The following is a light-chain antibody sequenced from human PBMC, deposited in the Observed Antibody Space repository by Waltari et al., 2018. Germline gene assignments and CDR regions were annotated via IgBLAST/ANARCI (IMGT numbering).Light chain of an antibody. CDR1: QSVGTK. J-gene: IGKJ1*01. Sequence: EIVMTQSPATLSVSPGERATLSCRASQSVGTKLAWYQQKPGHPPRLVIYATLSRADYSPDRFSGSGSGTEFTLTINNMQSEDFAVYYCQRYDTWPWTFGQGTKVEIK. CDR2: ATL. CDR3: QRYDTWPWT. V-gene: IGKV3-15*01.